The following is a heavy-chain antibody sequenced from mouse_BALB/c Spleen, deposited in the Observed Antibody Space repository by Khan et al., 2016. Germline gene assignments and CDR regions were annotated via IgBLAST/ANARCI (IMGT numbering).Heavy chain of an antibody. CDR3: ARGKGLRYWYFDV. CDR1: GYTFTSYW. J-gene: IGHJ1*01. V-gene: IGHV1-87*01. Sequence: QVQLQQSGAELARPGASVKLSCKASGYTFTSYWMQWVKQRPGQGLEWIGAIYPGDGDTRYTQKFKGKATLTADKSSSKAYMQLSSLASEDSAVYDGARGKGLRYWYFDVWGAGTTVTVSS. CDR2: IYPGDGDT. D-gene: IGHD1-1*01.